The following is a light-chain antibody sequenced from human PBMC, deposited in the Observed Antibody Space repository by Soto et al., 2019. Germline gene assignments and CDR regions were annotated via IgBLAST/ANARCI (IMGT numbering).Light chain of an antibody. CDR3: QQVNVYPIT. CDR1: QSISNW. CDR2: DAS. V-gene: IGKV1-5*01. J-gene: IGKJ5*01. Sequence: PTTLSASVGDRVTITCRASQSISNWLAWYQQKPGKAPKLLIYDASSLESGVPSRFSGSGSGTEFTLTISSLQPDDLATYHCQQVNVYPITFGQGTRLEIK.